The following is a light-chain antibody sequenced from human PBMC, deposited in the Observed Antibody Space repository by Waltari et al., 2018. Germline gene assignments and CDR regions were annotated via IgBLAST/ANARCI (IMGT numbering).Light chain of an antibody. CDR2: DVS. Sequence: DFQLTQSPSFLSASVGDRVTITCRASQGISRHLAWYQQKPGEAPKLLKYDVSNLQSGVPSRFSGSGVGTEFTLTISSLQPEDSATYYCQKLDNYPPPTFGQGTRLEI. CDR1: QGISRH. V-gene: IGKV1-9*01. J-gene: IGKJ5*01. CDR3: QKLDNYPPPT.